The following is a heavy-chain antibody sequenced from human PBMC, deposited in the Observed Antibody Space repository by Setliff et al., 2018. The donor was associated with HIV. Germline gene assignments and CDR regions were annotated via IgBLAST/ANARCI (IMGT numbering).Heavy chain of an antibody. V-gene: IGHV1-18*04. Sequence: ASVKVSCKASGYTFTDYFIHWVRQAPGQGLEWMGGMRAYNGDTHYPQKLQGRVTMTTDTPTNTAYLELRGLRSDDTAVYYCARGTLVWFGDLFAFDMWGQGTMVTVSS. CDR2: MRAYNGDT. CDR1: GYTFTDYF. CDR3: ARGTLVWFGDLFAFDM. D-gene: IGHD3-10*01. J-gene: IGHJ3*02.